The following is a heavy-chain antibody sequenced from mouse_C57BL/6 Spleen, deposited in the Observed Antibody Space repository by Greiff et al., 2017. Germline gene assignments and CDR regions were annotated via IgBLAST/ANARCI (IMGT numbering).Heavy chain of an antibody. D-gene: IGHD2-1*01. CDR3: ARRGNGFAY. V-gene: IGHV1-26*01. CDR2: INPNNGGT. J-gene: IGHJ3*01. Sequence: EVQLQQSGPELVKPGASVKISCKASGYTFTDYYMNWVKQSHGKSLEWIGDINPNNGGTSYNQKFKGKATLTVDKSSSTAYMELRSLTSEDSAVYYCARRGNGFAYWGQGTLGTVSA. CDR1: GYTFTDYY.